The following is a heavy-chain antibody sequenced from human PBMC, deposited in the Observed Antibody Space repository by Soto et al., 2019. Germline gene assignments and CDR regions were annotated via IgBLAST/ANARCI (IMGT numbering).Heavy chain of an antibody. CDR1: GFTFSDYY. J-gene: IGHJ3*02. D-gene: IGHD3-10*01. CDR2: ISSSGSTI. Sequence: GWSLRLSCAASGFTFSDYYMSWIRQAPGKGLEWVSYISSSGSTIYYADSVKGRFTISRDNAKNSLYLQMNSLRAEDTAVYYCARDYYGSGSYYKTKNAFDIWGQGTMVTVSS. V-gene: IGHV3-11*01. CDR3: ARDYYGSGSYYKTKNAFDI.